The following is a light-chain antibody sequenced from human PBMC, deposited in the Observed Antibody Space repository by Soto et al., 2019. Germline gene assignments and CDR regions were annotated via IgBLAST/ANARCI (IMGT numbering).Light chain of an antibody. CDR1: QSIASSY. V-gene: IGKV3-20*01. Sequence: EIVLTQSPGTLSLSPGQRATLSFRASQSIASSYLAWYQQKPGQPPRLLLYRTFNRATGIPDRFRGSGSGRDFVLNISRLEPEDFGMYYCQQYSSSPRTFGQGTKVDIK. CDR2: RTF. J-gene: IGKJ1*01. CDR3: QQYSSSPRT.